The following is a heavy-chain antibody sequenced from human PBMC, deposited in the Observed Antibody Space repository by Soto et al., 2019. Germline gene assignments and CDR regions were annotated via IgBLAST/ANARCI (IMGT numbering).Heavy chain of an antibody. D-gene: IGHD6-19*01. CDR2: ISSSSSYK. CDR3: ARIPQWLVRTGRVIDY. V-gene: IGHV3-21*01. CDR1: GFTFSSYS. Sequence: PGGSLRLSCAASGFTFSSYSMNWVRQAPGKGLEWVSSISSSSSYKYYADYVKGRFTISRDNAKNSLYLQMNSLRAEDTAVYYCARIPQWLVRTGRVIDYWGQGTLVTVSS. J-gene: IGHJ4*02.